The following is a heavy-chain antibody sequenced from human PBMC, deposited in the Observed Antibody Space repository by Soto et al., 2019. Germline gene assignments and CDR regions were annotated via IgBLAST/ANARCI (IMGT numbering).Heavy chain of an antibody. V-gene: IGHV3-48*02. Sequence: PGGSLRLSCAASGFAFSSYSMNWVRQAPGKGLEWVSYISSSSSTIYYADSVKGRFTISRDNAKNSLYLQMNSLRDEDTAVYYCARDTRDSSGYLQGFDPWGQGTLVTVS. CDR1: GFAFSSYS. D-gene: IGHD3-22*01. J-gene: IGHJ5*02. CDR2: ISSSSSTI. CDR3: ARDTRDSSGYLQGFDP.